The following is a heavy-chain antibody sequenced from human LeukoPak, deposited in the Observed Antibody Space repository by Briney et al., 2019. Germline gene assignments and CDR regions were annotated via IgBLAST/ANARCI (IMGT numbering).Heavy chain of an antibody. D-gene: IGHD5-12*01. J-gene: IGHJ5*02. CDR1: VYTFTGYY. CDR3: ARGAYRGPFDP. CDR2: INANSGGT. V-gene: IGHV1-2*02. Sequence: ASVTVSCKASVYTFTGYYMHWVRQAPGQGLDGLGWINANSGGTNYAQKFQGRGTMARGTSISTAYLDLSRLGSADTAVYYCARGAYRGPFDPWGQGTLVTVSS.